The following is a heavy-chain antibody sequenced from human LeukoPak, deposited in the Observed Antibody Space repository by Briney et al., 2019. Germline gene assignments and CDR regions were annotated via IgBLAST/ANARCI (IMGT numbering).Heavy chain of an antibody. CDR1: GYTFSSYV. D-gene: IGHD2-21*02. Sequence: ASVKVSCKASGYTFSSYVINWVRQAPGQGLEWMGRISPYNGNTNYAQKLQGRVTMTTDTSTSTAYMELRSLRSDDTAVYYRARDLYAGVLTYWGQGTLVTVSS. CDR2: ISPYNGNT. CDR3: ARDLYAGVLTY. V-gene: IGHV1-18*01. J-gene: IGHJ4*02.